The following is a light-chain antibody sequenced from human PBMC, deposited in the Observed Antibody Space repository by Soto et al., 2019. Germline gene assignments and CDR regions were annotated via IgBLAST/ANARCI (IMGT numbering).Light chain of an antibody. V-gene: IGLV2-14*03. CDR1: SSDVGDYDY. CDR3: SSFSRTSTLVV. J-gene: IGLJ2*01. Sequence: ALTQPASVSGSPGQSITISCTGTSSDVGDYDYVSWYQQHPGKAPKLIIYDVSSRPSGISNRFSGSKSGTTASLTISGLQGEDEADYFCSSFSRTSTLVVFGGGTKLTVL. CDR2: DVS.